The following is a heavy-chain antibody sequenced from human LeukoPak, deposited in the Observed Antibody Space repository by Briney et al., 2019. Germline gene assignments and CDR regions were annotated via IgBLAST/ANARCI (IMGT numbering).Heavy chain of an antibody. V-gene: IGHV3-30*04. CDR1: GFTFSSYA. J-gene: IGHJ6*03. Sequence: PGGSLRLSCAASGFTFSSYAMHWVRQAPGKGLEWVAVISYDGSNKYYADSVKGRFTISRDNSKNTLYLQMNSLRAEDTAVYYCARDYGSGDYYYYYMDVWGKGTTVTVSS. CDR3: ARDYGSGDYYYYYMDV. CDR2: ISYDGSNK. D-gene: IGHD3-10*01.